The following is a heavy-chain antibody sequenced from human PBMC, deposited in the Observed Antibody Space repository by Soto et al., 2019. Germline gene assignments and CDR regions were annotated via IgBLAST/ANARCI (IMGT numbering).Heavy chain of an antibody. CDR1: DGSINNGDW. J-gene: IGHJ4*02. CDR2: VYHNGNT. Sequence: QVQLQESGTGLVEPSGTLSLTCNVYDGSINNGDWCSWVRQPPGKGLEWIGEVYHNGNTNYNASLKIRVTVSVDKSRNQFSLRLTSGTPADTAVYYCATRGIVGPIYWGQGTLVTVSS. D-gene: IGHD1-26*01. V-gene: IGHV4-4*02. CDR3: ATRGIVGPIY.